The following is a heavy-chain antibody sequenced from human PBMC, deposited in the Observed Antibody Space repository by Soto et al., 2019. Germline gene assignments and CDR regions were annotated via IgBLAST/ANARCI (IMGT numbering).Heavy chain of an antibody. V-gene: IGHV1-18*01. D-gene: IGHD3-10*01. Sequence: QVQLVQSGAEVKKPGASVKVSCKTSGYTFNNYGISWVRQAPGQGLEWMGWISDYNGNTNYPQKFQGRVTMTTDTSTKTVYMVVTSLRSDDTAVYYCARDGYYDSGSYGMDVWGRGTTVTVSS. CDR2: ISDYNGNT. CDR1: GYTFNNYG. J-gene: IGHJ6*02. CDR3: ARDGYYDSGSYGMDV.